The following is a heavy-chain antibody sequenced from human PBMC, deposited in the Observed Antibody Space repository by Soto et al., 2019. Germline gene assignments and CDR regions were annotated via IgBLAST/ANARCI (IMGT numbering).Heavy chain of an antibody. V-gene: IGHV2-26*01. CDR2: IFSNDEK. CDR1: GVSLSNGRMG. CDR3: ARIPLKGYYGMDV. Sequence: QVTLKASVPGLVKPTGTRTLPCIVSGVSLSNGRMGVSWIRQPPGKALEWLAHIFSNDEKSYTPSLKRSLTITKDTSKSQVVLTMTNMDLVDTATYYCARIPLKGYYGMDVWGQGTTVTVSS. J-gene: IGHJ6*02.